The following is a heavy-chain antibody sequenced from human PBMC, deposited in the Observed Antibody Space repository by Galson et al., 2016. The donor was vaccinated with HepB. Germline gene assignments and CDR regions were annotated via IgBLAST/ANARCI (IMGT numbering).Heavy chain of an antibody. CDR3: SKERAHYDVLTGYLPYFDS. D-gene: IGHD3-9*01. V-gene: IGHV1-18*01. CDR1: GYIFISYG. Sequence: SVKVSCKASGYIFISYGINWVRQAPGQGLEWMGWISPYSRNTNYAQNVQGRFTLTSDTSTSTPYMELRSLRSDDTDVYYCSKERAHYDVLTGYLPYFDSWGQGTLVSVSS. CDR2: ISPYSRNT. J-gene: IGHJ4*02.